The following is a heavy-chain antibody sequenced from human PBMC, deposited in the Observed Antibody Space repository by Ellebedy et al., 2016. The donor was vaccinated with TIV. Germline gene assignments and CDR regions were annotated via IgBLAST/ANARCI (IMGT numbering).Heavy chain of an antibody. CDR1: RFSLSTSGVG. CDR3: AHRLQWLVRGDAFDI. Sequence: SGPTLAKPTQTLTLTCTFSRFSLSTSGVGVGWIRQPPGKALEWLALIYWDDDKRYSPSLKSRLTITKDTSKNQVVLTMTNMDPVDTATYYCAHRLQWLVRGDAFDIWGQGTMVTVSS. D-gene: IGHD6-19*01. J-gene: IGHJ3*02. V-gene: IGHV2-5*02. CDR2: IYWDDDK.